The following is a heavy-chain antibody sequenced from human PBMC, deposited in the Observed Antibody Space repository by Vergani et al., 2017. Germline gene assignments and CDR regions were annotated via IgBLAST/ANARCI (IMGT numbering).Heavy chain of an antibody. Sequence: QVQLVQSGAEVKKPGASVKVSCKASGYTFTGYYMHWVRQAPGQGLEWMGWINPNSGGTNYAQKFQDRVTMTADTSTSTAYMELRSLRSDDTAVYYCAREQWLPIDYFDYWGQGTLVTVSS. CDR1: GYTFTGYY. J-gene: IGHJ4*02. V-gene: IGHV1-2*02. CDR2: INPNSGGT. CDR3: AREQWLPIDYFDY. D-gene: IGHD6-19*01.